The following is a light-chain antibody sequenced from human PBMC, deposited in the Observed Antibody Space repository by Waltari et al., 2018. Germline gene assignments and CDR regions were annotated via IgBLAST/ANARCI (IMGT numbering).Light chain of an antibody. J-gene: IGKJ1*01. CDR1: QSIRSY. CDR2: TAS. CDR3: QQSYSTPQA. V-gene: IGKV1-39*01. Sequence: DIQMTQSPSSLSASVGDRVTITCRASQSIRSYLNWYQQKPGKAPKLLIYTASSLQSGVPSRFSGSESGTDFTLTISSLQPEDCATYYCQQSYSTPQAFGQGTKVEIK.